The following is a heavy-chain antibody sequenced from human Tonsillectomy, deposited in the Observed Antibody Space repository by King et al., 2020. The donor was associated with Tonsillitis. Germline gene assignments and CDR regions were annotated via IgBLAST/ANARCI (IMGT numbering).Heavy chain of an antibody. V-gene: IGHV3-48*02. D-gene: IGHD3-16*02. CDR3: ARDSYDYVWGSYPESAFDI. Sequence: QLVQSGGGLVQPGGSLRLSCAASGFTFSSYSMNWVRQAPGKELEWVSYISSSSSTIYYADSVKGRFTISRDNAKNSLYLQMNSLRDEDTAVYYCARDSYDYVWGSYPESAFDIWGQGTMVTVSS. CDR2: ISSSSSTI. CDR1: GFTFSSYS. J-gene: IGHJ3*02.